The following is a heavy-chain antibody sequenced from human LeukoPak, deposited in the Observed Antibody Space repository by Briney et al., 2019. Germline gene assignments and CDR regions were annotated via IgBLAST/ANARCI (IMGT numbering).Heavy chain of an antibody. Sequence: ASVKVSCKASGYTFTGYYMHWVRQAPGQGLEWMGWINPNSGGTNYAQKFQGRVTMTRDTSISTAYMELSRLRSDDTAVYYCASLPSIAACPTRLDAFDIWGQGTMVTVSS. CDR3: ASLPSIAACPTRLDAFDI. J-gene: IGHJ3*02. CDR1: GYTFTGYY. CDR2: INPNSGGT. V-gene: IGHV1-2*02. D-gene: IGHD6-6*01.